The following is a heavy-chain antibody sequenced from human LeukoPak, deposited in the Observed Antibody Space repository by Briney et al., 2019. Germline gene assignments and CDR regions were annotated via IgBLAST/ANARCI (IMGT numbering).Heavy chain of an antibody. J-gene: IGHJ4*02. CDR2: ISGSGGST. CDR3: AKAVAPYYYDTSGLGILGY. Sequence: GGSLRLSCAASGFTFSSYAMSWVRQAPGKGLEWVSAISGSGGSTYYADSVKGRFTISRDNSKNTLYLQMNSLRAEDTAVYYCAKAVAPYYYDTSGLGILGYWGQETLVTVSS. D-gene: IGHD3-22*01. CDR1: GFTFSSYA. V-gene: IGHV3-23*01.